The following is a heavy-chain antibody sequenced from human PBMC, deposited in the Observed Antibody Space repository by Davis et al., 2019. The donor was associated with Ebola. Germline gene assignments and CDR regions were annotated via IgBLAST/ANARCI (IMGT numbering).Heavy chain of an antibody. V-gene: IGHV4-34*01. CDR2: INHSGST. Sequence: GSLRLSCAVYGGSFSGYYWSWIRQPPGKGLEWIGEINHSGSTNYNPSLKSRVTISVDTSKNQFSLKLSSVTAADTAVYYCARDFRPRYSSSWYYYYGMDVWGQGTTVTVSS. CDR1: GGSFSGYY. D-gene: IGHD6-13*01. CDR3: ARDFRPRYSSSWYYYYGMDV. J-gene: IGHJ6*02.